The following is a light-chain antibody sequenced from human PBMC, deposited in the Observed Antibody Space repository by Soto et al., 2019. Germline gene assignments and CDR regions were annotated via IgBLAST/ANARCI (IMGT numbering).Light chain of an antibody. CDR3: QQSYSTPRT. V-gene: IGKV1-39*01. CDR2: AAS. J-gene: IGKJ1*01. CDR1: QSISTY. Sequence: TQMTQSPSSLSASVGDRVTITCRSSQSISTYLNWYQQKPGKAPNLLMYAASSLQSGVPTRFTGSGSGTDFTLTISSMQPEDFANYYCQQSYSTPRTFGQGTKVDIK.